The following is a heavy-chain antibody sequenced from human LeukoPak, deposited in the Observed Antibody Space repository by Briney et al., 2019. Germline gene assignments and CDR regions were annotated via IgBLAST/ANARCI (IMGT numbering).Heavy chain of an antibody. D-gene: IGHD2-2*01. CDR2: ISGSGGST. V-gene: IGHV3-23*01. CDR3: VPVPAASQVWFDP. CDR1: GFTFSSYA. Sequence: GGSLRLSCAASGFTFSSYAMSWVRQAPGKGLEWVSAISGSGGSTYYADSVKGRFTISRDNSKNTLYLQMNSLRAEDTAVYYCVPVPAASQVWFDPWGQGTLVTVPS. J-gene: IGHJ5*02.